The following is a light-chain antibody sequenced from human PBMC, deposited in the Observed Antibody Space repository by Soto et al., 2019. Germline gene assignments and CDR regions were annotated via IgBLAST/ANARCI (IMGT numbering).Light chain of an antibody. CDR2: GAS. J-gene: IGKJ1*01. CDR1: QSVSSN. Sequence: EIVMTQSPATLSVSPGERATLSCRASQSVSSNLAWYQQKPGQAPRLLIYGASTRATGIPARFSGSGSGTDFTRTISSLQSEDFSVYYCHHYNNWPRTFGQGTKMEIK. CDR3: HHYNNWPRT. V-gene: IGKV3-15*01.